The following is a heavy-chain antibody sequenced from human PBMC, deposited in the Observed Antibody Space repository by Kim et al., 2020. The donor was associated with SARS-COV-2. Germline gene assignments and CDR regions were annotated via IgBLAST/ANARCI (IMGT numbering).Heavy chain of an antibody. D-gene: IGHD1-1*01. V-gene: IGHV4-38-2*02. CDR3: ARHLISAWVNFDL. J-gene: IGHJ3*01. Sequence: SETLSLTCTLSGSSLSLGYYWGWVRQSPGKELEWLGSISHGGNTYYNLSLKNRLTISVDTSKNQFSLKVTSVTAADTAMYYCARHLISAWVNFDLWGQG. CDR1: GSSLSLGYY. CDR2: ISHGGNT.